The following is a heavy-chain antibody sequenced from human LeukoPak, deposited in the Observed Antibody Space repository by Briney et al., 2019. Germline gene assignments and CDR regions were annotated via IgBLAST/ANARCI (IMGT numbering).Heavy chain of an antibody. CDR3: ARGRGKYCSSTSCYTLSPYYYYYMDV. Sequence: SETLSLTCTVSGGSISSSSYYWGWIRQPPGKGLEWIGSIYYSGSTYYNPSLKSRVTISVDTSKNQFSLKLSSVTAADTAVYYCARGRGKYCSSTSCYTLSPYYYYYMDVWGKGTTVTVSS. J-gene: IGHJ6*03. D-gene: IGHD2-2*02. V-gene: IGHV4-39*07. CDR2: IYYSGST. CDR1: GGSISSSSYY.